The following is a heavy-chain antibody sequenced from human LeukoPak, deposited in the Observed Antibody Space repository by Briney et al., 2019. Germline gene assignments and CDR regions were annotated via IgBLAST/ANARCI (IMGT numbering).Heavy chain of an antibody. D-gene: IGHD3-22*01. CDR2: VYYSGST. V-gene: IGHV4-59*01. Sequence: SGTLSLTCTVSGGSISSYYWSWIRQPPGNGLDWIGYVYYSGSTNYNPSLKSRVTISEDTSKNQFSLKLSSVTAADTAVYYCARDDYYDSSGYYNYWGQGTLVTVSS. J-gene: IGHJ4*02. CDR1: GGSISSYY. CDR3: ARDDYYDSSGYYNY.